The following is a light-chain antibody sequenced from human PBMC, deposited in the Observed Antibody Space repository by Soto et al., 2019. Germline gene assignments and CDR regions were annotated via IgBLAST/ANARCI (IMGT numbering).Light chain of an antibody. CDR3: QQSYDMPWT. V-gene: IGKV3-11*01. Sequence: EIVLSRSPATLSSSAQETATLSFMASQYVGTRLAWYQHKPGQAPRLLIYYTSNRATGIPARFSGSGSGTEFTLTISSLQPEDFAAYYCQQSYDMPWTFGQGTKVDI. CDR1: QYVGTR. J-gene: IGKJ1*01. CDR2: YTS.